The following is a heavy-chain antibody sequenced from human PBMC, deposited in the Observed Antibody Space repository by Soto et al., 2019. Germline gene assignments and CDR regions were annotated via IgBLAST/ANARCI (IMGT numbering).Heavy chain of an antibody. J-gene: IGHJ3*02. CDR2: IIPIFNTT. D-gene: IGHD3-10*01. Sequence: QVPLVQSGAEVKKPGSSVKVSCKTSGGTLNSYAISWVRQAPGQGLEWLGGIIPIFNTTNYAQKSQGRVTITADESTSTAYMEIRSLTSEDTAVYYCARGSPDGYCESGIYGTYAFDIWGQGTMVTVSS. CDR3: ARGSPDGYCESGIYGTYAFDI. V-gene: IGHV1-69*01. CDR1: GGTLNSYA.